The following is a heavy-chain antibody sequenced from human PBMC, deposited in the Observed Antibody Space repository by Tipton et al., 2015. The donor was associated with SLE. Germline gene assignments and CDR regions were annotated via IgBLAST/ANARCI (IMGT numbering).Heavy chain of an antibody. V-gene: IGHV4-61*02. Sequence: LRLSCTVSGGSISSDRYFWSWIRQPAGKGLEWIGRICASGATNYNPSFKSRLTISIDTSKSYFSLNLSSVTAADTAVYFCARDPLAVGDGESLDLWGRGTLVTVSS. D-gene: IGHD1-26*01. CDR2: ICASGAT. CDR1: GGSISSDRYF. CDR3: ARDPLAVGDGESLDL. J-gene: IGHJ2*01.